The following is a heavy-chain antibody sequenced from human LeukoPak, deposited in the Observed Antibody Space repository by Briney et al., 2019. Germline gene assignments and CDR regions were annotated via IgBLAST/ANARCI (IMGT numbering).Heavy chain of an antibody. CDR3: ARYLAGYDSSGYGY. D-gene: IGHD3-22*01. CDR2: ISSSSSYI. Sequence: PGGSLRLSCAASGFTFSSYSMNWVRPAPGKGLEWVSSISSSSSYIYYADSVKGRFTISRDNAKNSLYLQMNSLRAEDTAVYYCARYLAGYDSSGYGYWGQGTLVTVSS. J-gene: IGHJ4*02. V-gene: IGHV3-21*01. CDR1: GFTFSSYS.